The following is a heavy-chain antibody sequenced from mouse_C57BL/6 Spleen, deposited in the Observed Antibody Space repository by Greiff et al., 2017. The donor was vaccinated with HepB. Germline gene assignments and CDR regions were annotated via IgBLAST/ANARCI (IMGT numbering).Heavy chain of an antibody. V-gene: IGHV1-26*01. Sequence: EVQLQQSGPELVKPGASVKISCTASGYTFTDYYMNWVKQSPGKSLEWIGDINPNNGGTSYNPKFKGKATLTVDKSSSNAYMELRSLTSEDSAVYYGARTYGSSSCYFDDWGQGTTLTVSS. CDR1: GYTFTDYY. D-gene: IGHD1-1*01. CDR3: ARTYGSSSCYFDD. CDR2: INPNNGGT. J-gene: IGHJ2*01.